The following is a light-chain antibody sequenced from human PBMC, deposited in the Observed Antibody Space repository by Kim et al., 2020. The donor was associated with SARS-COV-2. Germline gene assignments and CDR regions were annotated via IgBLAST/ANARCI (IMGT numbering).Light chain of an antibody. Sequence: GDRVTITCRASQSISSCVAWYQQKPGKAPKLLISDASNLESGVPSRFNGSGSGTEFTLTITSLQPDDFATYYCQQYNSYIYTFGQGTKLEI. CDR3: QQYNSYIYT. CDR2: DAS. CDR1: QSISSC. V-gene: IGKV1-5*01. J-gene: IGKJ2*01.